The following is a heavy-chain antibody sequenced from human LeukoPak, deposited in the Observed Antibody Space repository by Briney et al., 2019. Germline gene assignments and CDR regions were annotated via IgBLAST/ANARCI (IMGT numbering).Heavy chain of an antibody. CDR3: TRDPDG. Sequence: GGSLRLSCAASGFTVTNYYMSWVRQAPGKGLEWVSVIYSGGDTFHADSVKGRFTLSRDNSKNILYLQLNSLRAEDTAVYYCTRDPDGWGQGTLVTVSS. CDR1: GFTVTNYY. V-gene: IGHV3-66*01. CDR2: IYSGGDT. J-gene: IGHJ4*02.